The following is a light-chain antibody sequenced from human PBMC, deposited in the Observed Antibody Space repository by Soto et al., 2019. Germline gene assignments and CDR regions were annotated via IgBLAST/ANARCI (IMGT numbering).Light chain of an antibody. CDR1: QRITT. V-gene: IGKV3-15*01. CDR3: QQYYDWPT. J-gene: IGKJ1*01. CDR2: GLS. Sequence: EIVMTQSPATVSLSPRERDSLSCRASQRITTVAWYQQKPGQAPRLLIYGLSIRAPGVPARFSVSGSGTEFTLTISSLQSEDFAVYFCQQYYDWPTFGQGTKVDIK.